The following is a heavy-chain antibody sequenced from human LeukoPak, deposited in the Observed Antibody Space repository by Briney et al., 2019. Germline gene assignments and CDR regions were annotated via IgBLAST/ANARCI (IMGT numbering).Heavy chain of an antibody. CDR1: GGSISSGDYY. CDR2: IYYSGST. V-gene: IGHV4-30-4*08. Sequence: SETLSLTCTVSGGSISSGDYYWSWIRLPPGKGLEWIGYIYYSGSTYYNPSLKSRVTISVDTSKNQFSLKLSSVTAADTAVYYCAISGSYGGWFDPWGQGTLVTVSS. CDR3: AISGSYGGWFDP. J-gene: IGHJ5*02. D-gene: IGHD1-26*01.